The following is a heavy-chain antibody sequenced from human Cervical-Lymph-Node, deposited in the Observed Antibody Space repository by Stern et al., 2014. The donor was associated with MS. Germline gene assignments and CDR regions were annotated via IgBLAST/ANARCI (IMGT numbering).Heavy chain of an antibody. CDR3: AKDINYYDSSGLFDY. CDR2: IRWVGGST. D-gene: IGHD3-22*01. Sequence: EVQLVESGGVVVEPGGSLRVSCAVSGFAFDDYTMDWVRQAPGKGLVLVSLIRWVGGSTDSGYAVKGRVTISRDNSKNSLYLQMNSLRTEDTALYYCAKDINYYDSSGLFDYWGQGTLVTVSS. J-gene: IGHJ4*02. CDR1: GFAFDDYT. V-gene: IGHV3-43*01.